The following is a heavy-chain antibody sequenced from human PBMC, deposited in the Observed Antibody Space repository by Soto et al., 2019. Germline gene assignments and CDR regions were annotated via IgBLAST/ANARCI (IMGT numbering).Heavy chain of an antibody. D-gene: IGHD3-16*02. CDR2: ISWNSGSI. V-gene: IGHV3-9*01. CDR1: GFTFDDYA. J-gene: IGHJ4*02. Sequence: PGGSLSRSCAASGFTFDDYAMHWVRQAPGKGLEWVSGISWNSGSIGYADSVKGRFTISRDNAKNSLYLQMNSLRAEDTALYYCAKEAGELSFDYWGQGTLVTVSS. CDR3: AKEAGELSFDY.